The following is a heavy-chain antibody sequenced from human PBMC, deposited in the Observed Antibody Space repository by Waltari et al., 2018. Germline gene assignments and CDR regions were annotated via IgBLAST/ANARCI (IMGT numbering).Heavy chain of an antibody. J-gene: IGHJ4*02. D-gene: IGHD1-1*01. CDR1: GYTFTKYY. CDR2: INPKNGDA. Sequence: QVKLVQSGAEVKKPGASVRVSCKASGYTFTKYYIHWVRQAPGQGLEWMGRINPKNGDANYTQPFQGRVIMTRDTSINTAYLEVTGLTSDDTAIFYCATANILGIGTFDYWGQGTLVSVSS. CDR3: ATANILGIGTFDY. V-gene: IGHV1-2*06.